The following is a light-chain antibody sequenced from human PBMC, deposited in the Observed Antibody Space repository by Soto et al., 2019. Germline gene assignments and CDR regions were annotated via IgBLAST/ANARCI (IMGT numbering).Light chain of an antibody. J-gene: IGKJ1*01. CDR2: DAS. CDR3: QQYNSYSWT. CDR1: QSISSW. V-gene: IGKV1-5*01. Sequence: DIPMKQSPSTLSASVGDRVTITCRASQSISSWLAWYQQKPGKAPKLLIYDASSLESGVPSRFSGSGSGTEFTLTISSLQPDDFATYYCQQYNSYSWTFGQGTKVDIK.